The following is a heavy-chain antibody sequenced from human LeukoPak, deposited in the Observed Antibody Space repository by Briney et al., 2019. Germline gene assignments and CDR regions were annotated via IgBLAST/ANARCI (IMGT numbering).Heavy chain of an antibody. CDR2: ISNSGDNT. V-gene: IGHV3-64D*06. CDR1: GFTFNGYA. D-gene: IGHD6-19*01. Sequence: GGSLRLSCSASGFTFNGYAMHWVRQAPGKGLEYVSGISNSGDNTYSADSVKGRFTISRDHSKNTLYLQMSSLRREDTALYYCVKERSSGWYDFDSWGRGTPVTVSS. J-gene: IGHJ4*02. CDR3: VKERSSGWYDFDS.